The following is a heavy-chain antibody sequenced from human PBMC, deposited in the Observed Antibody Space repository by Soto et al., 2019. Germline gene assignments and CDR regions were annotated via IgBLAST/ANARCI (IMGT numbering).Heavy chain of an antibody. CDR2: ISGSGGST. D-gene: IGHD2-15*01. J-gene: IGHJ4*02. CDR3: AKDWGGYCSGGSCED. CDR1: GFTFSSYA. V-gene: IGHV3-23*01. Sequence: EVQLLESGGGLVQPGGSLRLSCAASGFTFSSYAMSWVRQAPGKGLEWVSAISGSGGSTYYADSVKGRFTISRDNSKKMLYLQMNSLRAEDTAVYYCAKDWGGYCSGGSCEDWGQGTLVTVSS.